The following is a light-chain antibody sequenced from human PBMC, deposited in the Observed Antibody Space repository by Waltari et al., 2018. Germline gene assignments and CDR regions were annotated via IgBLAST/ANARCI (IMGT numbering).Light chain of an antibody. V-gene: IGKV3-15*01. CDR1: QSVSSN. CDR2: SAS. CDR3: QQYNNWPLT. J-gene: IGKJ4*01. Sequence: EIVMTQSPATLSVSPGEGATLSCRASQSVSSNLAWYHQKPGQAPRLLMYSASTRAIGIPDRFSGSGSGTEFTLTISSLQSEDFAVYYCQQYNNWPLTFGGGTKVEIK.